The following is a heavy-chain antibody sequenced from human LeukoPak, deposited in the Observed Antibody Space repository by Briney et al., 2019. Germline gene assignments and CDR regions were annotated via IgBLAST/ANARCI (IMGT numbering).Heavy chain of an antibody. J-gene: IGHJ4*02. CDR2: IIPILGIA. Sequence: SVKVSCKASGGTFSSYTISWVRQAPGQGLEWMGRIIPILGIANYAQKFQGRVTITADKSTSTAYMELSSLRSEDAAVYYCARAGGSYQPFDYWGQGTLVTASS. CDR1: GGTFSSYT. V-gene: IGHV1-69*02. D-gene: IGHD1-26*01. CDR3: ARAGGSYQPFDY.